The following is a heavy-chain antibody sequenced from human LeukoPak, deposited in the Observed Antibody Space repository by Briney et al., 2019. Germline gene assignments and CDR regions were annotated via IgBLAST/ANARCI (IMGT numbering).Heavy chain of an antibody. CDR2: INHSGST. CDR3: ARGRSVLRYFDWLFQT. J-gene: IGHJ5*02. Sequence: SETLSLTCAVYGGSISGYYWSWIRQPPGKGLEWIGEINHSGSTNYNPSLKSRVTISVDTSKNQFSLKLSSVTAADTAVYYCARGRSVLRYFDWLFQTWGQETLVTVSS. V-gene: IGHV4-34*01. D-gene: IGHD3-9*01. CDR1: GGSISGYY.